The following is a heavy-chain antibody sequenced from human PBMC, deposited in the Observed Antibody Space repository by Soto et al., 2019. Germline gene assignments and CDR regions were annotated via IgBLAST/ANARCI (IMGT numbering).Heavy chain of an antibody. CDR2: ISWNSGSI. V-gene: IGHV3-9*01. Sequence: VQLVESGGGVVQPGSSLRLSCTASGFTFSIYAMHWVRQAPGKGLEWVSGISWNSGSIGYADSVKGRFTISRDNAKNSLYLQMNSLRAEDTALYYCAKDTSGLDPWGQGTLVTVSS. CDR3: AKDTSGLDP. J-gene: IGHJ5*02. CDR1: GFTFSIYA.